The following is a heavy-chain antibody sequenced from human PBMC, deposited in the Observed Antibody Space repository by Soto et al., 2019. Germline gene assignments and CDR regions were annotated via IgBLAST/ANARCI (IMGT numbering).Heavy chain of an antibody. CDR2: INSDGSST. V-gene: IGHV3-74*01. Sequence: GGSLRLSCAASGFTFSSYWMHWVRQAPGKGLVWVSRINSDGSSTSYADSVKGRFTISRDNAKNTLYLQMNSLRAEDTAVYYCARALYVGATSDYYYMDVWGKGTTVTVSS. CDR1: GFTFSSYW. CDR3: ARALYVGATSDYYYMDV. J-gene: IGHJ6*03. D-gene: IGHD1-26*01.